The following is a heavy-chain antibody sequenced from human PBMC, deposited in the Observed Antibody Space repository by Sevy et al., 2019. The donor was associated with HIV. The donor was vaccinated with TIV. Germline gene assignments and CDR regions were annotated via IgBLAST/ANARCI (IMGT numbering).Heavy chain of an antibody. J-gene: IGHJ6*02. CDR2: IYSGEYT. CDR1: GFTVSSNY. D-gene: IGHD1-26*01. V-gene: IGHV3-53*01. CDR3: ATTSTPLYYYALDV. Sequence: GGSLRLSCAASGFTVSSNYMSWVRQAPGKGLEWVSVIYSGEYTYYADSVKGRFTISRDISKNTLNLQMNSLRAEDTAIYYCATTSTPLYYYALDVWGHGTTVTVSS.